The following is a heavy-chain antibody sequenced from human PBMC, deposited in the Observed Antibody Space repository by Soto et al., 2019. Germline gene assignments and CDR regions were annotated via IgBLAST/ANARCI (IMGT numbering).Heavy chain of an antibody. CDR2: VSGSGVTT. Sequence: PGGSLRLSCEASGFTLSNFAMSWVRQAPGKGLEWVAVVSGSGVTTKYAASVKGRFIISRDNSKNTLSLQMHSLRVEDTGVYYCAKGRLRGLDNANFDDWGQGVLVIVSS. D-gene: IGHD4-17*01. CDR1: GFTLSNFA. V-gene: IGHV3-23*01. CDR3: AKGRLRGLDNANFDD. J-gene: IGHJ4*02.